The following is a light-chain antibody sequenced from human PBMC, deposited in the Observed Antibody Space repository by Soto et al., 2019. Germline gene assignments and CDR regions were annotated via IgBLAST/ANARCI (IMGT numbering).Light chain of an antibody. CDR2: GST. CDR1: SSDIGAGSE. CDR3: QSYANSLSAYV. J-gene: IGLJ1*01. V-gene: IGLV1-40*01. Sequence: AVLTQPRSLSLDPGQRVTISCTGSSSDIGAGSEVHWYQQLPGTAPKLLIFGSTNRPSGVPDRFSGSKSATSASLAITGLQAEDEADYYCQSYANSLSAYVFGTGTKVTAL.